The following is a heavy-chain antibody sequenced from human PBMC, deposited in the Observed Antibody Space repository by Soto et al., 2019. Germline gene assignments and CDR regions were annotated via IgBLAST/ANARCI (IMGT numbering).Heavy chain of an antibody. D-gene: IGHD6-13*01. V-gene: IGHV2-5*02. CDR3: AHRRVSSSWGLVIMDWFDP. CDR1: GFSLSTSGVG. CDR2: IYWADDK. J-gene: IGHJ5*02. Sequence: SGPTLVNPTQTLTLTCTFSGFSLSTSGVGVGWIRQPPGKALEWLALIYWADDKRYSPSLKSRLTITKDTSKNQVVLTLTNMDPVNTATYYCAHRRVSSSWGLVIMDWFDPWGQGTLVTVSS.